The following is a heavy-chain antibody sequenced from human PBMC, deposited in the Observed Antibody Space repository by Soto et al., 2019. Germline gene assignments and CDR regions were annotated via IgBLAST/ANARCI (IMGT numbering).Heavy chain of an antibody. CDR2: ISATGGGT. J-gene: IGHJ4*02. D-gene: IGHD3-16*01. CDR1: GFKFRNYA. Sequence: GGSLRLSCAASGFKFRNYAMSWVRQAPGEGLEWVSLISATGGGTYYADSVKGRFTISRDNSHNTLYLQVHSLTAEDTAVYYCAKDRRAGGNSAFYFDFWGQGAQVTVSS. CDR3: AKDRRAGGNSAFYFDF. V-gene: IGHV3-23*01.